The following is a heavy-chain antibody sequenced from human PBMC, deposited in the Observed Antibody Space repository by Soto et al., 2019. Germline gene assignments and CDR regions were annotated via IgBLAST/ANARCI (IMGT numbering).Heavy chain of an antibody. CDR1: GGSISSGGYY. D-gene: IGHD6-19*01. CDR2: IYYSGST. V-gene: IGHV4-31*03. J-gene: IGHJ3*02. CDR3: ARGSEQWLLSRLDAFDI. Sequence: QVQLQESGPGLVKPSQTLSLTCTVSGGSISSGGYYWSWIRQHPGKGLEWIGYIYYSGSTYYNPSLKSRVTISVDTSKNQFSLKLSSVTAADTAVYYCARGSEQWLLSRLDAFDIWGQGTMVTVSS.